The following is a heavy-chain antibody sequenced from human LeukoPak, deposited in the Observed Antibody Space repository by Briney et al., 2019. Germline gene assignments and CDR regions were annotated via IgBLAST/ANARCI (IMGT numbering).Heavy chain of an antibody. V-gene: IGHV1-18*01. CDR1: GYTFTSYG. J-gene: IGHJ3*02. CDR3: AGAEWFGELLRYYAFDI. CDR2: ISAYNGNT. D-gene: IGHD3-10*01. Sequence: ASVKVSCKASGYTFTSYGISWVRQAPGQGLEWMGWISAYNGNTNYAQKLQGRVTMTTYTSTSTAYMELRSLRSDDTAVYYCAGAEWFGELLRYYAFDIWGQGTMVTVSS.